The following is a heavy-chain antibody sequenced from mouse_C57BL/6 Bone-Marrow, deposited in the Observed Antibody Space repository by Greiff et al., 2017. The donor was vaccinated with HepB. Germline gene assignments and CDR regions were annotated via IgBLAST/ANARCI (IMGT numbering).Heavy chain of an antibody. D-gene: IGHD2-4*01. CDR3: ARWIYYDDGDAKGY. CDR2: IDPSDSYT. CDR1: GYTFTSYW. Sequence: QVQLQQPGAELVMPGASVKLSCKASGYTFTSYWMHWVKQRPGQGLEWIGEIDPSDSYTNYNQKFKGKSTLTVDKSSSTAYMQLSSLTSEDSAVYYCARWIYYDDGDAKGYWGQRTSVTVSS. V-gene: IGHV1-69*01. J-gene: IGHJ4*01.